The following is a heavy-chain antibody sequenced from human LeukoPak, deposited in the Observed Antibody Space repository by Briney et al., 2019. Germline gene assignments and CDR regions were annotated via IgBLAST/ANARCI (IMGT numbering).Heavy chain of an antibody. Sequence: SETLSLTCAVYGGSFSGYYWSWIRQPPGKGLEWIGSIYYSGNTYYNASLKSQVSVSIDTSKNQFSLRLTSVTAADTAVYYCARQTGSGLFILPGGQGTLVTVSS. V-gene: IGHV4-34*01. CDR1: GGSFSGYY. CDR2: IYYSGNT. D-gene: IGHD3/OR15-3a*01. CDR3: ARQTGSGLFILP. J-gene: IGHJ4*02.